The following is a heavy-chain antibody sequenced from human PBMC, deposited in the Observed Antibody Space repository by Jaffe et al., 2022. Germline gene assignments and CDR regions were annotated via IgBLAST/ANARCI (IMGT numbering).Heavy chain of an antibody. CDR1: GGSFSGYY. D-gene: IGHD2-2*01. Sequence: QVQLQQWGAGLLKPSETLSLTCAVYGGSFSGYYWSWIRQPPGKGLEWIGEINHSGSTNYNPSLKSRVTISVDTSKNQFSLKLSSVTAADTAVYYCARGFIARYCSSTSCRSGFDPWGQGTLVTVSS. CDR3: ARGFIARYCSSTSCRSGFDP. J-gene: IGHJ5*02. V-gene: IGHV4-34*01. CDR2: INHSGST.